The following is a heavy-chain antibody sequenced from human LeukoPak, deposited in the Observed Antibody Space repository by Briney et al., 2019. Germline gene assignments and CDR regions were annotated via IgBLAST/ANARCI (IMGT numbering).Heavy chain of an antibody. D-gene: IGHD5-12*01. Sequence: SETLSLTCAVYGGSFSGYYWSWIRQPPGKGLEWIGEINHSGSTNYNPSLKSRVTISVDTSKNQFSLKLSSVTAADTDVYYCARVVVATLGGYFDYWGQGTLVTVSS. V-gene: IGHV4-34*01. CDR1: GGSFSGYY. J-gene: IGHJ4*02. CDR2: INHSGST. CDR3: ARVVVATLGGYFDY.